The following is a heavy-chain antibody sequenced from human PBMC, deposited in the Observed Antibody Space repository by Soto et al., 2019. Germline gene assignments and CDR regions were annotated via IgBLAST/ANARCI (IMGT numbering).Heavy chain of an antibody. J-gene: IGHJ4*02. CDR3: ARKEMATISFDY. CDR1: GGSISSGDYY. D-gene: IGHD5-12*01. CDR2: IYYSGST. V-gene: IGHV4-30-4*02. Sequence: PSETLSLTCTVSGGSISSGDYYWSWIRQPPGKGLEWIGYIYYSGSTYYNPSLKSRVTISVDTSKNQFSLKLSSVTAADTAVYYCARKEMATISFDYWGQGTLVTVSS.